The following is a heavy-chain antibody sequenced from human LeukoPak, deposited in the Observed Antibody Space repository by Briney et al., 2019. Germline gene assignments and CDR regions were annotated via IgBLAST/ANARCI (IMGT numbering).Heavy chain of an antibody. CDR1: GFTFSSYA. CDR3: AKGTWMLAFDI. CDR2: VSGSGGST. Sequence: AGGSLRLSCAASGFTFSSYAMSWLRQAPGKGLEWVSAVSGSGGSTYYADSVEGRFTISRDNSKNTLYLQMSSLRAEDTAVYYCAKGTWMLAFDIWGQGTMVTVSS. D-gene: IGHD2-8*01. V-gene: IGHV3-23*01. J-gene: IGHJ3*02.